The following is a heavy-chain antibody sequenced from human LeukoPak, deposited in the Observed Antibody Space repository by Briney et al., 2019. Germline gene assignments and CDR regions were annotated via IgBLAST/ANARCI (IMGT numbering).Heavy chain of an antibody. CDR1: GFTFSKYW. CDR2: INQDGSEK. V-gene: IGHV3-7*01. J-gene: IGHJ4*02. D-gene: IGHD3-10*01. Sequence: GGSLRLSCAASGFTFSKYWMSWVRQAPGKGLEWVANINQDGSEKYYVDSLKGRFTISRDNAKKSMYLQMSSLRAEDTAVYYCAKNIGVGSGTFFDFWGQGTLVTVSS. CDR3: AKNIGVGSGTFFDF.